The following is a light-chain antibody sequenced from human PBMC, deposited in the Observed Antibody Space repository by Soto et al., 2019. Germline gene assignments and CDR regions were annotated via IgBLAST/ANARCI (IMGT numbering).Light chain of an antibody. V-gene: IGLV1-40*01. J-gene: IGLJ3*02. Sequence: QLVLTQPPSVSGAPGQRVTISCTGSSSDIGAGYHVHWYQQLPGTAPKLLIYGNNNRPSGVPDRFSGSKSGTSASLAITGLQAEDEADYYCQSYDSSLSGSVFGGGTKLTV. CDR1: SSDIGAGYH. CDR2: GNN. CDR3: QSYDSSLSGSV.